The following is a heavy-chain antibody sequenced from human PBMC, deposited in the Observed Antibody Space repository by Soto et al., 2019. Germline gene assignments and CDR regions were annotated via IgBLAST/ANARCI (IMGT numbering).Heavy chain of an antibody. CDR1: GFIFSTYT. J-gene: IGHJ3*02. V-gene: IGHV3-21*01. CDR2: ISASTTYI. CDR3: AREAGDI. Sequence: EVQLVESGGGLVKPGGSLRLSCAASGFIFSTYTMNWVRQAPGKGLEWVSSISASTTYIYYADSVKGRFTIPRDNAKNSLYPQMNSLRAEDTAVYYCAREAGDIWGQGTMVTVSS.